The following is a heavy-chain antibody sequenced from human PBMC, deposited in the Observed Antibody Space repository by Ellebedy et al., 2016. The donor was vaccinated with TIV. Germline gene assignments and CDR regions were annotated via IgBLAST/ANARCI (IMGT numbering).Heavy chain of an antibody. D-gene: IGHD3-22*01. Sequence: SETLSLXCTVSGGSISSEGHYWSWIRQHPGKGLEWIGYIYYSGSTYYNPSLKSRVTISVDTSKNQFSLKLNSVTAADTAVYYCARATYYYESSGYYRFDYWGQGTLVTVSS. CDR3: ARATYYYESSGYYRFDY. CDR2: IYYSGST. J-gene: IGHJ4*02. CDR1: GGSISSEGHY. V-gene: IGHV4-31*03.